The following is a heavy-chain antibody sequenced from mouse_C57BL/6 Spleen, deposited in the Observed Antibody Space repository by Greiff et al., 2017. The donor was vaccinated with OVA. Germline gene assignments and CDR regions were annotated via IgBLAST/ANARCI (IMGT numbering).Heavy chain of an antibody. V-gene: IGHV1-50*01. CDR3: ASHYGSRYSFDY. Sequence: QVQLQPGAELVKPGASVKLSCKASGYTFTSYWMQWVKQRPGQGLEWIGEIDPSDSYTNYNQKFKGKATLTVGTSSSTAYMQLSSLTSEDSAVYYCASHYGSRYSFDYWGQGTTLTVSS. D-gene: IGHD1-1*01. J-gene: IGHJ2*01. CDR1: GYTFTSYW. CDR2: IDPSDSYT.